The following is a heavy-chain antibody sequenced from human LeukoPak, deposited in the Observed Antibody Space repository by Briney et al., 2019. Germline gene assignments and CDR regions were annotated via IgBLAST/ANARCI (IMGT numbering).Heavy chain of an antibody. CDR1: GFTFSSYA. Sequence: GGSPTLSCSASGFTFSSYAMHWVRQAPGKGLEYVSAISSNGGSTFHADSVKGRFTISRDNSKNTLYLQMSSLRAEDTALYYCAGSSSGWYLNYWGQGTLVTVSS. V-gene: IGHV3-64D*06. CDR3: AGSSSGWYLNY. D-gene: IGHD6-19*01. J-gene: IGHJ4*02. CDR2: ISSNGGST.